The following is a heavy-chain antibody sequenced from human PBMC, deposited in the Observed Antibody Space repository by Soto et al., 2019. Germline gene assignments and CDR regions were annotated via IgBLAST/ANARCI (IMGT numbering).Heavy chain of an antibody. CDR1: GFTVRSNY. CDR2: IYSGGST. J-gene: IGHJ5*02. D-gene: IGHD3-16*02. CDR3: ARVAPDPMITFGGVIVSWFDT. Sequence: GGSLRLSSAASGFTVRSNYMCWVRQALGKGLEWVSGIYSGGSTYYADSVKGRFTISRDNSKNTLYLQMNRLRAEVTAVYYRARVAPDPMITFGGVIVSWFDTWGQGTLVTVSS. V-gene: IGHV3-53*01.